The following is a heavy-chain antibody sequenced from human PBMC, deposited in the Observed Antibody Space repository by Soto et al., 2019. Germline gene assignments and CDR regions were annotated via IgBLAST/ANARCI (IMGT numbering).Heavy chain of an antibody. CDR3: AREPSRYQSYYFVY. CDR1: GGTLSNYG. Sequence: QLHLVQSGSEVKKPGSSVRVSCKTSGGTLSNYGLSWVRLAPGQGLEWMGGFLPVFGTSNYAQKFQDRLTITEDESTNTAYMDMTSLTSDDTAVYYCAREPSRYQSYYFVYWGQGTLVTISS. V-gene: IGHV1-69*12. D-gene: IGHD2-2*01. J-gene: IGHJ4*02. CDR2: FLPVFGTS.